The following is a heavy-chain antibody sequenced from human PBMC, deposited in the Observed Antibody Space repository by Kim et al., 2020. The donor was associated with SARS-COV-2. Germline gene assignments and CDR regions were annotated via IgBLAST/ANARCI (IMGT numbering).Heavy chain of an antibody. V-gene: IGHV4-59*13. CDR2: IYYSGST. Sequence: SETLSLTCTVSGGSISSYYWSWIRQPPGKGLDWIGYIYYSGSTNYNPSLKSRVTISVDTSKNQFSLKLSSVTAAGAAVYYCARDLGDVWGQGTTFTVS. J-gene: IGHJ6*02. CDR1: GGSISSYY. CDR3: ARDLGDV.